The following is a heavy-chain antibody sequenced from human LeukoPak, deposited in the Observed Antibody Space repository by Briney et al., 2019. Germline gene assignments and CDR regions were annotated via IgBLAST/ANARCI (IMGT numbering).Heavy chain of an antibody. CDR1: DYSISSGYC. D-gene: IGHD2-15*01. Sequence: SETLSLTCSVSDYSISSGYCWGWIRQPPGTGLDWIGMIYHTGNTYYNSSLKSRVTISVDTFNNQFSLRLRSMTAADTAIYYCARLSLGHDPYSVDFWGQGTLITVSS. J-gene: IGHJ4*02. V-gene: IGHV4-38-2*02. CDR2: IYHTGNT. CDR3: ARLSLGHDPYSVDF.